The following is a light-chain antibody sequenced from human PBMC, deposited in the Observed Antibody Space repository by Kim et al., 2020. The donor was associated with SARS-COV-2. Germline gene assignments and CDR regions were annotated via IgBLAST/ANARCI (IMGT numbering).Light chain of an antibody. Sequence: QSALTQPASMSGSPGQSITISCTGTSGDVGGYNYVSWHQQPPGKAPNLMIYDVTKRPSGVSNRFSGSKSGNTASLTISGLQAEDEDDYYCSSYTSSSTLVFGGGTQLTVL. CDR2: DVT. CDR1: SGDVGGYNY. V-gene: IGLV2-14*03. J-gene: IGLJ3*02. CDR3: SSYTSSSTLV.